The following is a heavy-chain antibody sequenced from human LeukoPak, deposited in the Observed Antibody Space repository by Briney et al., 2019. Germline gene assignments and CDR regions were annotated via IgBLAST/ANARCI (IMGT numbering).Heavy chain of an antibody. D-gene: IGHD3-10*01. CDR3: ARDSGTTGDVKFDP. CDR1: GGSISSYY. V-gene: IGHV4-4*07. J-gene: IGHJ5*02. CDR2: IYNSGST. Sequence: SETLSLTCTVSGGSISSYYWSWIRQPAGKGLEWIGRIYNSGSTTYNPSLKSRVTMSVDTSKNQFSLKLSSVTAADTAVYYCARDSGTTGDVKFDPWGQGTLVTVSS.